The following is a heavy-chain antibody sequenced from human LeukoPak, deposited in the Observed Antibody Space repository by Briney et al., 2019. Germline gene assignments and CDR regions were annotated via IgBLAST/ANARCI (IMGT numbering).Heavy chain of an antibody. V-gene: IGHV3-11*01. CDR2: ISSSGSTI. CDR1: GFTFSDYY. J-gene: IGHJ4*02. D-gene: IGHD2/OR15-2a*01. Sequence: GGSLRLSCAASGFTFSDYYMSWIRQAPGKGLEWVSYISSSGSTIYYADSVKGRFTISRDNAKNSLYLQMNSLRAEDTAVYYWARGKRDPEYYFDYWGQGTLVTVSS. CDR3: ARGKRDPEYYFDY.